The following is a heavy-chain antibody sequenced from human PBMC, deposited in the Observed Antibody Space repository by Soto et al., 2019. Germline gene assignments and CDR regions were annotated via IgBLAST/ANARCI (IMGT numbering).Heavy chain of an antibody. Sequence: QVQLVQSGAEVKKPGSSVKVSCKASGCTFSSYAISWVRQAPGQGLEWMGGIIPIFGTANYAQKFQGRVTITADESTSTAYMELSSLRSEDTAVYYCARAENSYGSTPRSYYYYYGMDVWGQGTTVTVSS. J-gene: IGHJ6*02. D-gene: IGHD5-18*01. CDR3: ARAENSYGSTPRSYYYYYGMDV. V-gene: IGHV1-69*01. CDR2: IIPIFGTA. CDR1: GCTFSSYA.